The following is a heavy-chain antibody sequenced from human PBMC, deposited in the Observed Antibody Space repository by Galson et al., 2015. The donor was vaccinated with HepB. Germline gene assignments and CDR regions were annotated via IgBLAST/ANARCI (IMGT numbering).Heavy chain of an antibody. Sequence: SLRLSCAASGFTFDDYVMHWVRQAPGKGLEWVSGISWNSGSIGYADSVKGRFTISRDNSKNSLYLQMNSLRAEDTALYYCAKDNLVYEAYAKDSYFYSRTHVSNRGSRGTASLGSVAEAYF. CDR3: AKDNLVYEAYAKDSYFYSRTHVSNRGSRGTASLGSVAEAYF. D-gene: IGHD2-15*01. CDR1: GFTFDDYV. J-gene: IGHJ1*01. V-gene: IGHV3-9*01. CDR2: ISWNSGSI.